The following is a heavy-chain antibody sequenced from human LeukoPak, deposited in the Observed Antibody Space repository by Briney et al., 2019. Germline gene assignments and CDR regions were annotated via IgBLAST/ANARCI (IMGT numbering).Heavy chain of an antibody. CDR3: ATSRVGATFDY. V-gene: IGHV1-2*06. Sequence: ASVKVSCEASGDTFTGYLMHWVRHTPVQGLEWMGRIHPNSGRTNYAPKFQGRVTMTRDTSISTAYMQLSRLRSDDTAVYYCATSRVGATFDYWRQGPLVTVPS. CDR1: GDTFTGYL. D-gene: IGHD1-26*01. J-gene: IGHJ4*02. CDR2: IHPNSGRT.